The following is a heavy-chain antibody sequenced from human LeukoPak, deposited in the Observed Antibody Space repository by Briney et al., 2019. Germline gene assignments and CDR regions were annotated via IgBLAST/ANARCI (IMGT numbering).Heavy chain of an antibody. CDR2: IFHSGST. V-gene: IGHV4-38-2*02. J-gene: IGHJ4*02. Sequence: PSETLSLTCSVSGYSISSGFYWGWIRQPPGKGLEWIGSIFHSGSTYYNPSLKSRVTMSVDKSKNQFSLRLSSATAADTAVYHCAREGGGFDYWGQGTLVTVSS. CDR1: GYSISSGFY. D-gene: IGHD3-16*01. CDR3: AREGGGFDY.